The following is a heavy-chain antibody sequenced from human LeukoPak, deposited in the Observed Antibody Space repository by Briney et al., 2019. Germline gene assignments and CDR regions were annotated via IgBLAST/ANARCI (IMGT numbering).Heavy chain of an antibody. J-gene: IGHJ5*02. CDR1: GGSFSGYY. D-gene: IGHD2-2*01. Sequence: SETLSLTCAVYGGSFSGYYWSWIRQPPGKGLEWIGEINHSGSTNYNPSLKSRVTISVDTSKNQFSLKLSSVTAADTAVYYCALSGCSSTSCSTFDPWGQGTLVTVSS. CDR3: ALSGCSSTSCSTFDP. V-gene: IGHV4-34*01. CDR2: INHSGST.